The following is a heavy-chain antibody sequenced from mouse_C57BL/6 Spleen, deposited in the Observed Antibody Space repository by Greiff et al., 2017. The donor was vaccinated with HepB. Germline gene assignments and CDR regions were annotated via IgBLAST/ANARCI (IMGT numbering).Heavy chain of an antibody. J-gene: IGHJ4*01. CDR1: GFTFSDYY. CDR2: ISNGGGRT. CDR3: ARQGDWAYAMDY. V-gene: IGHV5-12*01. Sequence: EVKLMESGGGLVQPGGSLKLSCAASGFTFSDYYMYWVRQTPEKRLEWVAYISNGGGRTYYPDTVKGRFTISRDNAKNTLYLQMSRLKSEDTAMYYCARQGDWAYAMDYWGQGTSVTVSS. D-gene: IGHD4-1*01.